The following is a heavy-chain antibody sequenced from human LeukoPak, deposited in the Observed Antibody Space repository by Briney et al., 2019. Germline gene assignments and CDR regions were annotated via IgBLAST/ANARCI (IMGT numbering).Heavy chain of an antibody. CDR3: ARTSGSYFYYYGMDV. Sequence: SETLSLTCTVSGGSISSYYWSWIRQPPGKGLEWIGYIYYSGSTNYNPSLKSRVTISVDTSKNQFSLKLSSVTAADTAVYYCARTSGSYFYYYGMDVWGQGTTVTVSS. CDR1: GGSISSYY. J-gene: IGHJ6*02. CDR2: IYYSGST. V-gene: IGHV4-59*01. D-gene: IGHD1-26*01.